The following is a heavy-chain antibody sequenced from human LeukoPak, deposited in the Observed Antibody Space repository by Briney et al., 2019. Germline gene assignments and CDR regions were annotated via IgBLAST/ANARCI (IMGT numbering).Heavy chain of an antibody. J-gene: IGHJ4*02. Sequence: GRSLRLSCAASGFTFSSYGMHWVRQAPGKGLEWVAFIRYDGSNKYYADSVKGRFTISRDNSKNTLYLQMNSLRAEDTAEYYCAKALGPYGGNSISPSEWGQGTLVTVSS. D-gene: IGHD4-23*01. CDR1: GFTFSSYG. V-gene: IGHV3-30*02. CDR3: AKALGPYGGNSISPSE. CDR2: IRYDGSNK.